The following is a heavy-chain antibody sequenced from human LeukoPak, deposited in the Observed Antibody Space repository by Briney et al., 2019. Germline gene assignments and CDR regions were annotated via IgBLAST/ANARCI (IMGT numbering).Heavy chain of an antibody. D-gene: IGHD1-14*01. CDR1: GGSVSITSYY. Sequence: SETLSLTCTVSGGSVSITSYYWDWIRQPPGKELEWIGNIRYSGYTYYNPSLKSRVTMSVDTSKNQFSLKLSSVTATDTAVYYCARHEAAVDTGSDFWGQGTLVTVSS. J-gene: IGHJ4*02. CDR3: ARHEAAVDTGSDF. V-gene: IGHV4-39*01. CDR2: IRYSGYT.